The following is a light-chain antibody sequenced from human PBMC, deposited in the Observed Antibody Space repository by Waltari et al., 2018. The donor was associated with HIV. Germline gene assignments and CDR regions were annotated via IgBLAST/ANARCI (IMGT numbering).Light chain of an antibody. Sequence: SYELTQPPSVSVSPGQTARITGSGDALPKKYAYWYQQKPGQAPVLVIYKASERPSGIPERFSGSSSGTTVTLTISGVQAEDEADYYCQSADSSGTYLDVVFGGGTKLTVL. CDR1: ALPKKY. CDR3: QSADSSGTYLDVV. V-gene: IGLV3-25*03. J-gene: IGLJ2*01. CDR2: KAS.